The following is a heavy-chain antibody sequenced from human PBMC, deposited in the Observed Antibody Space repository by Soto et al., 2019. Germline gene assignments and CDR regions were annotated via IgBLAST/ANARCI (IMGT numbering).Heavy chain of an antibody. J-gene: IGHJ5*02. Sequence: QVQLVQSGTEVKKPGASVKVSCKASGYTFTSYGIHWVRQAPGQRLEWMGWINAANGETKYSPKFQGRVTITRDTSASTAYMELSSLRSEDTAVYYCVRRHVSATGIDWFDPWGQGTLVTVSS. CDR3: VRRHVSATGIDWFDP. CDR2: INAANGET. CDR1: GYTFTSYG. D-gene: IGHD6-13*01. V-gene: IGHV1-3*01.